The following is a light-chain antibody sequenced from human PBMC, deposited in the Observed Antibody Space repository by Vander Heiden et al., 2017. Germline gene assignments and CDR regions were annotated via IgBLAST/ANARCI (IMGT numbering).Light chain of an antibody. CDR2: DAS. V-gene: IGKV3-15*01. CDR3: QQYNNWPYT. J-gene: IGKJ2*01. Sequence: EIVMTQSPGSLSVFPGDRATLSCGASHSVGNNLAWYRQKPGQAPSLLIFDASSRATGVPARFRASGSGTEFTLTISSLQSEDFASYYCQQYNNWPYTFGQGTKLEIK. CDR1: HSVGNN.